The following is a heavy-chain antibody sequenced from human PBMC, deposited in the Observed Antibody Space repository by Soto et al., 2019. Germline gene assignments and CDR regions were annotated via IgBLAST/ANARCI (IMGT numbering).Heavy chain of an antibody. V-gene: IGHV5-51*01. CDR2: IYPSGSDT. D-gene: IGHD6-13*01. J-gene: IGHJ4*02. Sequence: GESLTICRKGSGYSFRMYWIAWVPQLPGKGLECMGMIYPSGSDTIYSPSFRGQFIISAYRSISTAYLQWSSLKGSDTGTYYWARRVGSSWRYFDSWGQGTMVTVCS. CDR1: GYSFRMYW. CDR3: ARRVGSSWRYFDS.